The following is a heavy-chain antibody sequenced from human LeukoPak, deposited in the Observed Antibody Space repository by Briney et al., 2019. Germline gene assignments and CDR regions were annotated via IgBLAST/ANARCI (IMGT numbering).Heavy chain of an antibody. V-gene: IGHV1-18*01. CDR1: GFTPTRYG. CDR2: ISAYNSNT. J-gene: IGHJ4*02. Sequence: APVKVSCKASGFTPTRYGISWVGQGPGQGPEWVGWISAYNSNTNYAQKLQGRVTMTTDTSTSTAYMELRSLRSDDTAVYYCARDLGPNGDYCRFDYWGQGTLVTVSS. D-gene: IGHD4-17*01. CDR3: ARDLGPNGDYCRFDY.